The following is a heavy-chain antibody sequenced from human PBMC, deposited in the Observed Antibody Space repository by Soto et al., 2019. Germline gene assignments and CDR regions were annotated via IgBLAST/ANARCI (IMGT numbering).Heavy chain of an antibody. V-gene: IGHV1-18*01. CDR1: GYSFTSFG. CDR3: VIEMLTTSGPQNVVKF. D-gene: IGHD2-15*01. J-gene: IGHJ4*02. Sequence: QVQLVQSEGEVKQPAASVKLSCKASGYSFTSFGISWVRQAPGQGLEWMGGISPNSGATRDAQTLKGRVTMTTDTSTATASLELRSRTSGDTAGYYCVIEMLTTSGPQNVVKFWGLGALVTVSS. CDR2: ISPNSGAT.